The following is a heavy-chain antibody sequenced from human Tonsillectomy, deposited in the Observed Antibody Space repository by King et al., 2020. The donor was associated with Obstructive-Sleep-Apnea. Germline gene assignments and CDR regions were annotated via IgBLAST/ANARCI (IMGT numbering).Heavy chain of an antibody. Sequence: QLQESGPGLVKPSETLSLTCTVSGGSISSMSYYWGWIRQPPGKGLEWIGSIYYSGSTYYNPSLKSRVTISVDTSKNPFSLKLSSLTAADTAVYYCARDRIDWNYGGSVYNWFDPWGQGTLVTVSS. CDR1: GGSISSMSYY. V-gene: IGHV4-39*07. J-gene: IGHJ5*02. CDR2: IYYSGST. CDR3: ARDRIDWNYGGSVYNWFDP. D-gene: IGHD1-7*01.